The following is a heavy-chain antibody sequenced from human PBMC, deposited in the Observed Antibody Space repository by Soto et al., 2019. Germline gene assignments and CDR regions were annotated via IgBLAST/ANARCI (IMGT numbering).Heavy chain of an antibody. D-gene: IGHD6-13*01. Sequence: GESLKISCAASGFTFSSYWMHWVRQAPGKGLVWVSRINSDGSSTSYADSVKGRFTISRDNAKNTLYLQMNSLRAEDTAVYYCARGRAAGTSLGGGQGTLVTVSS. CDR3: ARGRAAGTSLG. CDR1: GFTFSSYW. J-gene: IGHJ4*02. CDR2: INSDGSST. V-gene: IGHV3-74*01.